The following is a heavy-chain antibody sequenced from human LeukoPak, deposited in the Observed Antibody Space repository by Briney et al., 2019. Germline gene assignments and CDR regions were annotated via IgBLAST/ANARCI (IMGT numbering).Heavy chain of an antibody. CDR3: ARDFFHSSESRPFDY. Sequence: GGSLRLSCAASGFTFGAYTINWVRQAPGKGLEWVSCIFSRSESILYADSVKGRFTISRDNAKNLLYLQMDSLRVEDAAVYYCARDFFHSSESRPFDYWGQGTLVTVSS. CDR1: GFTFGAYT. CDR2: IFSRSESI. D-gene: IGHD3-22*01. V-gene: IGHV3-21*06. J-gene: IGHJ4*02.